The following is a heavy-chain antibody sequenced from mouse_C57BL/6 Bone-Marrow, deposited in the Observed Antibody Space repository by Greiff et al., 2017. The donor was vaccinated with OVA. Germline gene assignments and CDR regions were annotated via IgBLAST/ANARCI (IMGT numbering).Heavy chain of an antibody. D-gene: IGHD1-1*01. V-gene: IGHV1-82*01. CDR2: IYPGDGAT. CDR3: AREPYGSSYGFGY. Sequence: VQLQQSGPELVKPGASVKISCKASGYAFSSSWMNWVKQRPGKGLEWIGRIYPGDGATNYNGKFKGKATLTADKSSSTAYMQLSSLTSEDSAVYFCAREPYGSSYGFGYWGQGTLVTGSA. J-gene: IGHJ3*01. CDR1: GYAFSSSW.